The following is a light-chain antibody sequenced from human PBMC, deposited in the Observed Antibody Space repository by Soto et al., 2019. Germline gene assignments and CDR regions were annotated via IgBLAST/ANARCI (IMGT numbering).Light chain of an antibody. Sequence: EIVMTQSPATLSVSPGERATLSCRASQSVYSNLAWYQQKPGQAPRLLIYGTSTRATGIPARFSGSGSGTEFSLNIRSLQSEDFEVYYCQQYNNWPLAFGGGTKVESK. J-gene: IGKJ4*01. V-gene: IGKV3-15*01. CDR2: GTS. CDR3: QQYNNWPLA. CDR1: QSVYSN.